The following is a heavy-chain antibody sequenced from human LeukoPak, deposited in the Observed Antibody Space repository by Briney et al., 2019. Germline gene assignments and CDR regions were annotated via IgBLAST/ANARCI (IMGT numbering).Heavy chain of an antibody. D-gene: IGHD5/OR15-5a*01. CDR1: GGSISSYY. J-gene: IGHJ3*02. CDR2: ISTSGST. Sequence: SETLSLTCTVSGGSISSYYWSWIRQPAGKGLESIGHISTSGSTNYNPSLKSRVTMSVDTSKNQFSLKLSSVTAADTAVYYCAREDIVSNAFDIWGQGTMVTVSS. V-gene: IGHV4-4*07. CDR3: AREDIVSNAFDI.